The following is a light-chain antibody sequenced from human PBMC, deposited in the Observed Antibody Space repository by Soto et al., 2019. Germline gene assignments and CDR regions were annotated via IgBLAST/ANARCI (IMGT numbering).Light chain of an antibody. Sequence: QPVLTQSPSASASLGASVKLTCTLSSGHSSYAIAWHQQQPEKGPRYLMKLNSDGSHSKGDGIPDRFSGSSSGAERYLTISSLQSEDEAVYYCQTWGTGIHVVFGGGTKLTVL. J-gene: IGLJ2*01. CDR3: QTWGTGIHVV. CDR2: LNSDGSH. CDR1: SGHSSYA. V-gene: IGLV4-69*01.